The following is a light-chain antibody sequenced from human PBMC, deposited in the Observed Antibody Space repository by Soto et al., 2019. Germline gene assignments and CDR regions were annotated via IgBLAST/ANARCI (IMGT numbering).Light chain of an antibody. V-gene: IGKV3-20*01. J-gene: IGKJ1*01. Sequence: PKPPATLSVSPEDRAPLSCRASQRINSNLAWYQQQPGQAPRLLIYGASTRATAVPDRFSGSGSGTDFTLTISRLEPEDLAVYYCQQYGSSPRTFGQGTKG. CDR2: GAS. CDR3: QQYGSSPRT. CDR1: QRINSN.